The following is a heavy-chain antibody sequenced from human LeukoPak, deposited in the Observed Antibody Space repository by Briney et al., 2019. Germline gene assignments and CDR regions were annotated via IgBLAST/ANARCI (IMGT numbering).Heavy chain of an antibody. V-gene: IGHV4-59*08. CDR2: IYYSGST. CDR1: GGSISSYY. J-gene: IGHJ4*02. CDR3: ARRLRPGSYDDY. Sequence: SETLSLTCTVSGGSISSYYWSWIRQPPGKGLEWIGYIYYSGSTNYNPSLKGRVTISVDTSKNQFSLKLSSVTAADTAVYYCARRLRPGSYDDYWGQGTLVTVSS. D-gene: IGHD1-26*01.